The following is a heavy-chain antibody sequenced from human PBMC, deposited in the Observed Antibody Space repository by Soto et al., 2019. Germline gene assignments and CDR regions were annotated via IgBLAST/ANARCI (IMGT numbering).Heavy chain of an antibody. CDR3: ARATRYFGMDV. CDR1: GGSISSGGYY. D-gene: IGHD3-9*01. V-gene: IGHV4-39*07. J-gene: IGHJ6*02. CDR2: INHSGST. Sequence: SETLSLTCTVSGGSISSGGYYWSWIRQPPGKGLEWIGEINHSGSTNYNPSLKSRVTISVDTSKNQFSLKLSSVTAADTAVYYCARATRYFGMDVWGQGTTVTVSS.